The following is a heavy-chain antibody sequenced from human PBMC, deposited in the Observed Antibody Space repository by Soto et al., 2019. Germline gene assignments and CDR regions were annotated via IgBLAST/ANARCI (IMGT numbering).Heavy chain of an antibody. D-gene: IGHD6-19*01. V-gene: IGHV3-7*01. CDR3: ARDWEGSGWPADF. CDR1: GFSLSRYW. CDR2: IKPDGSER. Sequence: EVQLLESGGGLVQPGGSLRLSCAASGFSLSRYWMSWVRQAPGKGLGWVAIIKPDGSERDYVDSVKGRFTSSRDNAKNSLFLQMDSLRVEDTAVYYCARDWEGSGWPADFWGQGTLVTVSS. J-gene: IGHJ4*02.